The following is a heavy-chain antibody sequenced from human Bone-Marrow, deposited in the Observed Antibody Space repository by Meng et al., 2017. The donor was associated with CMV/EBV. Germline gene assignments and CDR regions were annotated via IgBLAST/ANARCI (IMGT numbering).Heavy chain of an antibody. D-gene: IGHD3-16*01. Sequence: GESLKISCAASGFTFSSYAMHWVRQAPGKGLEWVAVISYDGSDKYNADSVKGRFTISRDNSKNTLYLQMNSLRGEDTAVYYCARDEDTVMLEERYFDYWGQGTLVTGSS. CDR1: GFTFSSYA. V-gene: IGHV3-30-3*01. J-gene: IGHJ4*02. CDR2: ISYDGSDK. CDR3: ARDEDTVMLEERYFDY.